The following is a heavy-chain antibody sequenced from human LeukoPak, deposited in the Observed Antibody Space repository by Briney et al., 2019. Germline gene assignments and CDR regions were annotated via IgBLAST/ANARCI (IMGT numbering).Heavy chain of an antibody. J-gene: IGHJ3*02. V-gene: IGHV4-4*07. Sequence: SETLSLTCTVSGGSISSYYWSWIRQPAGKGLEWIGRIYTSGSTNYNPSLKSRVTMSVDTSKNQFSLKLSSVTAADTAVYYCARDSKGGWYSDAFDIWGQGTMVTVSS. D-gene: IGHD6-19*01. CDR2: IYTSGST. CDR1: GGSISSYY. CDR3: ARDSKGGWYSDAFDI.